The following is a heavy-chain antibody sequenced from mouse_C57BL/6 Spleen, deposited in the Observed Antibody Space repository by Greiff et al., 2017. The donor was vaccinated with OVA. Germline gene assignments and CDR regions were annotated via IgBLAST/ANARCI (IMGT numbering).Heavy chain of an antibody. CDR2: ISNGGGST. V-gene: IGHV5-12*01. CDR1: GFTFSDYY. CDR3: ARAYGAMDY. Sequence: GQVVESGGGLVQPGGSLKLSCAASGFTFSDYYMYWVRQTPEKRLEWVAYISNGGGSTYYPDTVKGRFTISRDNAKNTLYLQMSRLKSEDTAMYYCARAYGAMDYWGQGTSVTVSS. D-gene: IGHD1-1*02. J-gene: IGHJ4*01.